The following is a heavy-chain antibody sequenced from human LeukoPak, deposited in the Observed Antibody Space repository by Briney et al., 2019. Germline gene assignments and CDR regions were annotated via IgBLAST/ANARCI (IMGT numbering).Heavy chain of an antibody. J-gene: IGHJ4*02. CDR1: GFTFSHYG. CDR2: ISGSGYST. V-gene: IGHV3-23*01. D-gene: IGHD1-26*01. CDR3: AKSRGSYWVPEFDY. Sequence: GGSLRLSCAASGFTFSHYGMSWVRQAPGKGLEWVSAISGSGYSTYYADSVKGRFTISRDNSKNTLYLQMNSLRAEDTAVYYCAKSRGSYWVPEFDYWGQGTLVTVSS.